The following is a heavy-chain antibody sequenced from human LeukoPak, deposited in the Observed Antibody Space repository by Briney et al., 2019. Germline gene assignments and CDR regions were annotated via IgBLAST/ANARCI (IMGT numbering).Heavy chain of an antibody. Sequence: GGSLSLSCAASGSTFNSYGMHWARQAPGKGLQWVAVISYDGSDKYYADSVKGRFTISRDNSKNTLYLQMNSLRAEDTAVYYCAKDGGAAGTPYYYYYYMDVWGKGTTVTVSS. CDR1: GSTFNSYG. CDR2: ISYDGSDK. J-gene: IGHJ6*03. CDR3: AKDGGAAGTPYYYYYYMDV. D-gene: IGHD6-13*01. V-gene: IGHV3-30*18.